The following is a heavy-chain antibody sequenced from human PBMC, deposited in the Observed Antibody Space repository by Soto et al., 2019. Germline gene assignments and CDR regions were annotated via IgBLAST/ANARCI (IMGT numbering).Heavy chain of an antibody. CDR3: AREYYYDSSKAFDI. D-gene: IGHD3-22*01. Sequence: TLCLTCTVSGGSISSGGYYWSWIRQHPGKGLEWIGYIYDSENTDYNPSLKSRATITVDTSKNQFSLKLSSVTAAETAVYYCAREYYYDSSKAFDIWGQATMVT. CDR1: GGSISSGGYY. CDR2: IYDSENT. V-gene: IGHV4-31*03. J-gene: IGHJ3*02.